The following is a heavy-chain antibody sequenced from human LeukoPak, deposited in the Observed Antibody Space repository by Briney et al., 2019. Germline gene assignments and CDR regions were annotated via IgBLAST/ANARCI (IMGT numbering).Heavy chain of an antibody. CDR3: ARHRYFGGSFADY. Sequence: SETLSLTCTVSGGSISSSSYRWGWIRQPPGKGLEWIGSIYNSGSTYNPSLKSRVTISVDTSKNQFSLKLSSVTAADTAVYYCARHRYFGGSFADYWGQGILVTVSS. CDR1: GGSISSSSYR. CDR2: IYNSGST. J-gene: IGHJ4*02. D-gene: IGHD2-15*01. V-gene: IGHV4-39*01.